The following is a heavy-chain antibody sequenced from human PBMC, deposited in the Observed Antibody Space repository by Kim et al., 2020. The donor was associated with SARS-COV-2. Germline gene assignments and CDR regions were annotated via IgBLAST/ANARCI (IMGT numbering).Heavy chain of an antibody. Sequence: GGSLRLSCAASGFTVSSNYMSWVRQAPGKGLEWVSVIYSGGSTYYADSVKGRFTISRDNSKNTLYLQMNSLRAEDTAVYYCARWVAATSKFDYWGQGTLVTVSS. D-gene: IGHD2-15*01. CDR1: GFTVSSNY. V-gene: IGHV3-66*01. CDR3: ARWVAATSKFDY. J-gene: IGHJ4*02. CDR2: IYSGGST.